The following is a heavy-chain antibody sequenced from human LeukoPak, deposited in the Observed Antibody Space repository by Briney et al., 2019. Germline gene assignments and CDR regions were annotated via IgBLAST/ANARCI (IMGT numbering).Heavy chain of an antibody. D-gene: IGHD6-6*01. CDR3: ARGSHMRSSSSTWFDP. J-gene: IGHJ5*02. V-gene: IGHV1-8*01. CDR2: MNPNSGNT. Sequence: ASVKVSCKASGYTFTSYDINWVRQATGQGPEWMGWMNPNSGNTGYAQKFQGRVTMTRNTSISTAYMELSSLRSEDTAVYYCARGSHMRSSSSTWFDPWGQGTLVTVSS. CDR1: GYTFTSYD.